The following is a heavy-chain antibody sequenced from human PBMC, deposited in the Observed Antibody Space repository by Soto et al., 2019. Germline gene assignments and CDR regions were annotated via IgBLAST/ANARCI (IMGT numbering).Heavy chain of an antibody. Sequence: SETLSLTCTVSGGSISSYYGRWIRQPPGKGLEWIAYIYYDGSTNYNPSLKSRVTISVDTSKNRFSLTLRSVTAADTAMYYCARGSKRGYSYGLAVWGQGTTVTGSS. CDR1: GGSISSYY. J-gene: IGHJ6*02. CDR3: ARGSKRGYSYGLAV. D-gene: IGHD5-18*01. CDR2: IYYDGST. V-gene: IGHV4-59*01.